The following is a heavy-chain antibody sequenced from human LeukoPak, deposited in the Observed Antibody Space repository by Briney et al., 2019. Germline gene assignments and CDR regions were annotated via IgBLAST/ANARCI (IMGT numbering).Heavy chain of an antibody. CDR2: IYSGGST. J-gene: IGHJ3*02. Sequence: GGSLRLSCAASGFTVSSNYMSWVRQAPGKGLEWVSVIYSGGSTYYADSVKGRFTISRDNSKNTLYLQMNSLRAEDTAVYYCSKGFVRGADDAFGNWGPGTIV. CDR1: GFTVSSNY. V-gene: IGHV3-66*01. D-gene: IGHD3-10*02. CDR3: SKGFVRGADDAFGN.